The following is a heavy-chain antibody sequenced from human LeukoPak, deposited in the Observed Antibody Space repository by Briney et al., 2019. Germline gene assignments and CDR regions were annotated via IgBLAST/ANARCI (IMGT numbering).Heavy chain of an antibody. CDR2: IYYSGST. D-gene: IGHD1-7*01. Sequence: SETLSLTCSVSGGSISNYYWSWVRQPPGKALEWIGYIYYSGSTNYNPSLKSRVTISVDTSKNQFSLKLSSVTAADTAVYYCARTLPGTTIVKGFYYYYYGMDVWGQGTTVTVSS. CDR3: ARTLPGTTIVKGFYYYYYGMDV. CDR1: GGSISNYY. V-gene: IGHV4-59*01. J-gene: IGHJ6*02.